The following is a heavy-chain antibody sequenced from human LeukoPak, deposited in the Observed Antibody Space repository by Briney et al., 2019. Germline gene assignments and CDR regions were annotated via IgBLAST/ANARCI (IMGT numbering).Heavy chain of an antibody. J-gene: IGHJ6*04. D-gene: IGHD3-9*01. V-gene: IGHV3-33*08. CDR1: GFTFSSYG. CDR2: IWCDGSNK. Sequence: QPGGSLRLSCAASGFTFSSYGMHWVRQAPGKGVEWVAVIWCDGSNKYYADSVKGRFTISRDNSKNTLYLQMNSLRAEDTAVYYCARDGRDYDILTGYPFDYYYYGMDVWGKGTTVTVSS. CDR3: ARDGRDYDILTGYPFDYYYYGMDV.